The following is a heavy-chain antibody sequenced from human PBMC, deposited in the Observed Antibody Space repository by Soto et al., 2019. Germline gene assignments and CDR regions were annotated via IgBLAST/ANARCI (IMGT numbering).Heavy chain of an antibody. CDR3: ARSKEVWVSYRYHY. V-gene: IGHV1-8*01. CDR2: MNPNSGNT. D-gene: IGHD3-16*02. CDR1: GYTFTSYD. J-gene: IGHJ4*02. Sequence: QVQLVQSGAEVKKPGASVKVSCKASGYTFTSYDINWVRQATGQGLEWMGWMNPNSGNTGYAQKFQGRVNITRNTSISTAYMELSSMRSEETAVYYCARSKEVWVSYRYHYWGQGTLVTVSS.